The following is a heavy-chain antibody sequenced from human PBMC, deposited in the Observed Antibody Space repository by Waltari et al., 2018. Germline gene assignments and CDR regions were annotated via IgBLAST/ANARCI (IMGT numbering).Heavy chain of an antibody. J-gene: IGHJ4*02. CDR2: IIPLFGTA. Sequence: QVQLVQSGAEVKKPGSSVKVSCKASGGTFSSYAISWVRQAPGQGLEWMGGIIPLFGTANYAQKFQGRVTITADESTSTAYMELSSLRSEDTAVYYCARDKTITGTGSFDYWGQGTLVTVSS. V-gene: IGHV1-69*13. CDR3: ARDKTITGTGSFDY. D-gene: IGHD3-9*01. CDR1: GGTFSSYA.